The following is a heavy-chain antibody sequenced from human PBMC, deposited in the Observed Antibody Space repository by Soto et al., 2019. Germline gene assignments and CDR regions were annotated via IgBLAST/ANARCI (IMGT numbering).Heavy chain of an antibody. CDR2: ISSSSSTI. V-gene: IGHV3-48*02. D-gene: IGHD3-3*01. Sequence: GGSLRLSCASSGFTFSSNSMNWVRQAPGKGLEWISYISSSSSTIYADSVKGRFTISRDNAKNSLYLQMNSLRDEDTAVYYCARVIWSGHLTSDLWGQGTLVTVSS. CDR1: GFTFSSNS. CDR3: ARVIWSGHLTSDL. J-gene: IGHJ5*02.